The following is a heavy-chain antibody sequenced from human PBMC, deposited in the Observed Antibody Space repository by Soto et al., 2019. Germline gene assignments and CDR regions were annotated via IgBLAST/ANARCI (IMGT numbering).Heavy chain of an antibody. CDR2: IYWDDDK. J-gene: IGHJ4*02. D-gene: IGHD3-10*01. Sequence: SGPTLVNPTQTVTLTCTVSGFSLSTRGVGVGWIRQPPGKALEWLALIYWDDDKRYSPSLKSRLTITKDTSKNQVVLTMPNMDPVDTATYYCAHSQLLRCGELMASNFYYWGQGTLVTVSS. V-gene: IGHV2-5*02. CDR1: GFSLSTRGVG. CDR3: AHSQLLRCGELMASNFYY.